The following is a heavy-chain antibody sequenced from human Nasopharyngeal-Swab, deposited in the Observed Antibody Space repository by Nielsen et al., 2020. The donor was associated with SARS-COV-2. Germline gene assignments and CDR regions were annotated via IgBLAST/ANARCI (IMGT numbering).Heavy chain of an antibody. CDR2: ISGNGGAT. Sequence: GESLKISCAASGFISNYAMSWVRQAPGKGLEWVSGISGNGGATYYADSVKGRFTISRDNSKNTLSLQMNSLRADDTAVYYCAKNPYSSSFYWFDPWGQGTLVTVSP. J-gene: IGHJ5*02. D-gene: IGHD6-13*01. CDR1: GFISNYA. V-gene: IGHV3-23*01. CDR3: AKNPYSSSFYWFDP.